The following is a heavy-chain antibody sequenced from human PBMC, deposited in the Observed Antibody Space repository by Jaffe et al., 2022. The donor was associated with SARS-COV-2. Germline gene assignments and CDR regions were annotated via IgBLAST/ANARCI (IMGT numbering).Heavy chain of an antibody. CDR2: IKSSGTEI. J-gene: IGHJ4*02. Sequence: EVQLVESGGGLVQPGGSLRLSCAASGFTFSVYDMNWVRQAPGKGLEWVSYIKSSGTEIDYADSVKGRFTISRDNAKNSLYLQMNSLRVEDTAVYYCARDLNDMSVDYWGQGTLVTVSS. CDR3: ARDLNDMSVDY. CDR1: GFTFSVYD. V-gene: IGHV3-48*01.